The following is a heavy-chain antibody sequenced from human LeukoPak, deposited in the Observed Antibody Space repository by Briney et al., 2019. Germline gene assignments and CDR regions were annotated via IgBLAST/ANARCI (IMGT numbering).Heavy chain of an antibody. V-gene: IGHV1-18*01. D-gene: IGHD6-13*01. Sequence: ASVKVSCKASGYTFTSYGISWVRQAPGQGLEWMGWISAYNGNTNYAQKLQGRVTMTTDTSTSTAYMELRSLRSDDTAVCYCARAGYSSSWPAPFDYWGQGTLVTVSS. CDR2: ISAYNGNT. CDR3: ARAGYSSSWPAPFDY. J-gene: IGHJ4*02. CDR1: GYTFTSYG.